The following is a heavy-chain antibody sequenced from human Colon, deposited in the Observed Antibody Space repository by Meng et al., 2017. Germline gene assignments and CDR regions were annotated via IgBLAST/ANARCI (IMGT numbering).Heavy chain of an antibody. V-gene: IGHV4-39*01. CDR1: RGSISENNYS. Sequence: QLQLQESGPGLVKPSETLSPTFTAFRGSISENNYSWGWGRHPPGKGLEWIGIIYYRGSTYKNPSLKSRVTISVDTSKNQFSLKLSPVTAADTAVYYCVSPGPYVIVTAGGDYWGQGTLVTVSS. D-gene: IGHD2-21*02. CDR2: IYYRGST. J-gene: IGHJ4*02. CDR3: VSPGPYVIVTAGGDY.